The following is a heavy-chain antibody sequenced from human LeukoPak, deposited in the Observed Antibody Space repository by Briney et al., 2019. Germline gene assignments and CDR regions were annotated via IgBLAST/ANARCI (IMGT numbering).Heavy chain of an antibody. CDR1: GFTFSSYA. J-gene: IGHJ6*03. Sequence: PGGSLRLSCAASGFTFSSYAMHWVRQAPGKGLEWVAVISYDGSNKYYADSVKGRFTISRDNSKNTLYLQMNSLRAEDTAVYYCAKQLGYCSSTSCYGYYYYYMDVWGKGTTVTVSS. D-gene: IGHD2-2*01. CDR3: AKQLGYCSSTSCYGYYYYYMDV. V-gene: IGHV3-30-3*02. CDR2: ISYDGSNK.